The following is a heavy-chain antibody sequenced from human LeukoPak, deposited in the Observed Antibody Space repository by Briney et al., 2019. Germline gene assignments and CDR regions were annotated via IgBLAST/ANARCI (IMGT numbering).Heavy chain of an antibody. D-gene: IGHD3-22*01. CDR3: AKDRPNFHENSGHYYRRDGDS. CDR1: GFTFYMYA. CDR2: MCGTAGCT. J-gene: IGHJ5*01. V-gene: IGHV3-23*01. Sequence: GGSLRLSCQASGFTFYMYAMSWVRQAPGKGLEWVASMCGTAGCTFYPDPVKGRFTISRDNSKNVLYLRMNSLTAEDTAIYYCAKDRPNFHENSGHYYRRDGDSWGQGTLVTVSS.